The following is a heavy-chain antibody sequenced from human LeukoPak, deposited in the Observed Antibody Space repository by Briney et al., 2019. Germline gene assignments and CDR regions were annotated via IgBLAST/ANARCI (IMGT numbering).Heavy chain of an antibody. V-gene: IGHV4-34*01. CDR2: IDHSGRT. J-gene: IGHJ4*02. CDR1: GGSFSGYY. D-gene: IGHD6-13*01. Sequence: KTSETLSLTCAVYGGSFSGYYWSWIRQPPGKGLEWIGEIDHSGRTNYNPSLKSRVTISVDTSKNQFSLKLSSVTAADTAVYYCAAGIIAAAGTYYFDYWGQGTLVTVSS. CDR3: AAGIIAAAGTYYFDY.